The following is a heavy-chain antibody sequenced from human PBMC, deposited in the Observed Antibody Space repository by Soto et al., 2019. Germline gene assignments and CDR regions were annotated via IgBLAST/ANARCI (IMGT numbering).Heavy chain of an antibody. D-gene: IGHD2-21*02. J-gene: IGHJ6*02. V-gene: IGHV4-30-4*01. CDR2: VHYSGSV. CDR3: AREDDGGDRDYYGLDV. CDR1: GGSISFDHYH. Sequence: QVQLQQSGPGLVKPSQTLSLTCTVSGGSISFDHYHWTWIRQPPGKGLGWIGYVHYSGSVLYNPSLQSRVCMSVDTSKNQFSLKLSSVTAADTAVYFCAREDDGGDRDYYGLDVWGQGTTVTVSS.